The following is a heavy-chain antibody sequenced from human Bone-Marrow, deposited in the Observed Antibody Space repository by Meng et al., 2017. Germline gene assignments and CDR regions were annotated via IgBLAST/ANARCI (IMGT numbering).Heavy chain of an antibody. CDR1: GASASSGYW. V-gene: IGHV4-4*02. CDR2: FHHSGTT. Sequence: VQAQDPGPGLVKPSGSLSLPCGCSGASASSGYWWTWVRQPPGKGLEWIGEFHHSGTTNYNPSLRSRVTMTGDTSISTAYMELSGLRSDDTAMYYCARDEDISAAGKLFGDYWGQGTLVTVSS. CDR3: ARDEDISAAGKLFGDY. D-gene: IGHD6-13*01. J-gene: IGHJ4*02.